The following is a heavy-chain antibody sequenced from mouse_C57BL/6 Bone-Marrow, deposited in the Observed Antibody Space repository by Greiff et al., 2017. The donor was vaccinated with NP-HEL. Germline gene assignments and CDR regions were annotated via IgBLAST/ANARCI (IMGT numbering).Heavy chain of an antibody. CDR3: ASSTMVTTKGFDY. CDR2: ISDGGSYT. CDR1: GFTFSSYA. V-gene: IGHV5-4*01. D-gene: IGHD2-2*01. J-gene: IGHJ2*01. Sequence: EVQGVESGGGLVKPGGSLKLSCAASGFTFSSYAMSWVRQTPKKRLEWVATISDGGSYTYYPDNVKGRFTISRDNAKNNLYLQMSHLKSEDTAMYYCASSTMVTTKGFDYGGQGTTLTVSS.